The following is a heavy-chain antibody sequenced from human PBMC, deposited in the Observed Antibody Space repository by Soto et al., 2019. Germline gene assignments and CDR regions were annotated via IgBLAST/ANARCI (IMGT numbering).Heavy chain of an antibody. D-gene: IGHD3-10*01. CDR1: GLTFSSYW. CDR2: IKQDGSEK. V-gene: IGHV3-7*01. Sequence: GGSLRLSCAASGLTFSSYWMSWVRQAPGKGLEWVASIKQDGSEKYYADSVKGRLTISRDNSKNTLYLQMNSLRAEDTAVYYCARDRGDGYNYNYYGMDVWGQGTTVTVSS. CDR3: ARDRGDGYNYNYYGMDV. J-gene: IGHJ6*02.